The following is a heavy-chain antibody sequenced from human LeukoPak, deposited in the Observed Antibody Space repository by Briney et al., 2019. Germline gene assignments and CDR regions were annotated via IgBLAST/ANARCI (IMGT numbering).Heavy chain of an antibody. CDR2: ISSSISTV. CDR1: GFTFSSYS. J-gene: IGHJ4*02. V-gene: IGHV3-48*01. Sequence: PGGSLRLSCAASGFTFSSYSMSWVRQAPGKGLEWVSYISSSISTVYYADSVKGRFTISRDNAKNSLYLQMNSLSAEDTAVYYCASPGIAAAGGFDYWGQGTLVTVSS. CDR3: ASPGIAAAGGFDY. D-gene: IGHD6-13*01.